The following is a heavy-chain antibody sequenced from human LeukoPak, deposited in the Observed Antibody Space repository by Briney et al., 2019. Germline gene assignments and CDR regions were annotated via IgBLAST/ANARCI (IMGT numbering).Heavy chain of an antibody. Sequence: GGSLRLSCAASGFTFSSYAMSWVRQAPGKGLEWVSAISGSGGSTYYADSVKGRFTISRDNSKNTLYLQMNSLRAEETAVYYCAKDGAVAGTNYYYGMDVWGQGTTVTVSS. CDR1: GFTFSSYA. V-gene: IGHV3-23*01. J-gene: IGHJ6*02. CDR2: ISGSGGST. D-gene: IGHD6-19*01. CDR3: AKDGAVAGTNYYYGMDV.